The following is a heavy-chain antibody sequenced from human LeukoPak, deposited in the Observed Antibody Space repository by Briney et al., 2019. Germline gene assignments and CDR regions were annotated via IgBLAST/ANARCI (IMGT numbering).Heavy chain of an antibody. Sequence: SETLSLTCTVSGDSISSSNYYWGWIRQPPGKGLEWIGNIYYTGSTYYNPSLKSRVTISTDTSKNQFSVRLGSVTAADTAVYYCASRSTYSSSSGVDYWGQGILVSVSS. CDR1: GDSISSSNYY. V-gene: IGHV4-39*01. D-gene: IGHD6-6*01. CDR3: ASRSTYSSSSGVDY. J-gene: IGHJ4*02. CDR2: IYYTGST.